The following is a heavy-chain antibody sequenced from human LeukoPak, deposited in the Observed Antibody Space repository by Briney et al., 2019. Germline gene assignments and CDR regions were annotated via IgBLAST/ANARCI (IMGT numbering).Heavy chain of an antibody. CDR2: INPNGGST. CDR3: ARGGIQLWLFFFDY. CDR1: GYTFTNYY. J-gene: IGHJ4*02. Sequence: ASVKVSCKASGYTFTNYYIHWVRQAPGQGLEWMGIINPNGGSTSYAQKFQGRVTMTRDTSISTAYMELSRLRSDDTAVYYCARGGIQLWLFFFDYWGQGTLVTVSS. V-gene: IGHV1-46*01. D-gene: IGHD5-18*01.